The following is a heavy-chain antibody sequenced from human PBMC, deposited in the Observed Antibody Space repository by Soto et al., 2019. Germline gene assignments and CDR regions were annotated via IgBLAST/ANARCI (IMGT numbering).Heavy chain of an antibody. J-gene: IGHJ4*02. Sequence: SETLSLTCAVSGYSISSGYYWGWIRQPPGKGLEWIGSIYHSGRTYYNPCLKSRVTISVDTLKNQFSLKLSSVTAADTAVYYCARERVSAIQEWHFDDWGQGTPVNVSS. CDR2: IYHSGRT. D-gene: IGHD3-3*01. V-gene: IGHV4-38-2*02. CDR3: ARERVSAIQEWHFDD. CDR1: GYSISSGYY.